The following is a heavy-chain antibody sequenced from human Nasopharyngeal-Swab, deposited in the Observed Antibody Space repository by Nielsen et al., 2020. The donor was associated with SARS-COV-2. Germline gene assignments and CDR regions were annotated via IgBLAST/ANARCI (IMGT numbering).Heavy chain of an antibody. CDR2: ISYDGSNK. V-gene: IGHV3-30*04. CDR1: VFTFSSYA. Sequence: SLKISFAASVFTFSSYAMHWVRQAPGKGLEWVAVISYDGSNKYYADSVKGRFTISRDNSKNTLYLQMNSLRAEDKAVYYCARGGSDLWGRGTLVTVSS. J-gene: IGHJ2*01. CDR3: ARGGSDL. D-gene: IGHD3-16*01.